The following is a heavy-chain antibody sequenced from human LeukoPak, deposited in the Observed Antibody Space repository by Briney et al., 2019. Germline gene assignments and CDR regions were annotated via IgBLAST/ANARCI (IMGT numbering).Heavy chain of an antibody. J-gene: IGHJ5*02. V-gene: IGHV3-9*01. D-gene: IGHD6-19*01. CDR1: GFTFDDYA. CDR3: ARDRAYSSGWINWFDP. CDR2: ISWNSGSI. Sequence: GGSLRLSCAASGFTFDDYAMHWVRQAPGKGLEWVSGISWNSGSIGYADSVKGRFTISRDNAKNSLYLQMNSLRAEDTAVSYCARDRAYSSGWINWFDPWGQGTLVTVSS.